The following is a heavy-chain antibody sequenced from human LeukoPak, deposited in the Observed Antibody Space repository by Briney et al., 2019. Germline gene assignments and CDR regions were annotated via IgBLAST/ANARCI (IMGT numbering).Heavy chain of an antibody. Sequence: GESLKISCEGSGYTITSNWIAWVRQMPGKGLEWMGIIYPGDSDTRYSPSFQGQVTISTDKSIRTAYLQWSSLKASDTAMYYCAIQWGSGGYDYWGQGTLVTVSS. CDR2: IYPGDSDT. D-gene: IGHD1-26*01. CDR3: AIQWGSGGYDY. CDR1: GYTITSNW. V-gene: IGHV5-51*01. J-gene: IGHJ4*02.